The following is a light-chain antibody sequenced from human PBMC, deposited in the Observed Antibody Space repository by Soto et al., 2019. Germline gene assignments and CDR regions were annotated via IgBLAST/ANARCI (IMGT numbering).Light chain of an antibody. J-gene: IGLJ2*01. V-gene: IGLV2-14*03. CDR2: DVS. Sequence: QYVLTQPASVSASPGQSITISCTGTSSDVGTYKYVSWYQHHPGKAPKLMIYDVSNRPSGVSNRFSGSKSGNTASLIISGLQTEDEADYYCSSYTTSSTLVFGGGTKVTVL. CDR1: SSDVGTYKY. CDR3: SSYTTSSTLV.